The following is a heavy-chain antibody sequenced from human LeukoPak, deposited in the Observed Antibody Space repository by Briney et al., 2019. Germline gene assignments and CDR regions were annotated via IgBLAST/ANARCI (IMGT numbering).Heavy chain of an antibody. CDR3: GRSTGPSEVYNSYTYREV. J-gene: IGHJ6*03. CDR2: IYTSGST. D-gene: IGHD3-10*01. Sequence: PSETLSLTCTVSGGSISSYYWSWIRQPPGKGLEWIGYIYTSGSTNYNPSLKSRVTISVDTSKNQFSLKLSSVTAADTAVYYCGRSTGPSEVYNSYTYREVWGKGPRVTVPS. V-gene: IGHV4-4*09. CDR1: GGSISSYY.